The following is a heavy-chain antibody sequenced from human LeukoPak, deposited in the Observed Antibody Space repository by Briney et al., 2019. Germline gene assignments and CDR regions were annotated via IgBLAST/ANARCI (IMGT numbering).Heavy chain of an antibody. J-gene: IGHJ5*02. V-gene: IGHV3-53*01. CDR1: GFTVSSTH. Sequence: GGSLRLSCAASGFTVSSTHMSWVRQAPGKGLEWVSVIYSGGSTYYADSVKGRFTISRDNSKNLVYLQMNSLRAEDTAVYYCARVPAPDFTGWFDPWGQGTLVTVSS. CDR3: ARVPAPDFTGWFDP. CDR2: IYSGGST. D-gene: IGHD6-13*01.